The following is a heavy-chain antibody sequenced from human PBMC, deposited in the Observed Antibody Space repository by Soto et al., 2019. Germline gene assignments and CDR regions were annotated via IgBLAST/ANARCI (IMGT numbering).Heavy chain of an antibody. J-gene: IGHJ4*02. CDR1: GFTFSSYA. V-gene: IGHV3-30-3*01. CDR3: ARGITMIVVVDYFDY. CDR2: ISYDGSNK. Sequence: GGSLRLSCAASGFTFSSYAMHWVRQAPGKGLEWVAVISYDGSNKYYADSVKGRFTISRDNSKNTLYLQMNSLRAEDTAVYYCARGITMIVVVDYFDYWGQGTLVTVSS. D-gene: IGHD3-22*01.